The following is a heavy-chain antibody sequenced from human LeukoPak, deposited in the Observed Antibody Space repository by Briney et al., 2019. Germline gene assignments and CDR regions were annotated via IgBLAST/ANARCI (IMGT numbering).Heavy chain of an antibody. CDR3: ASGGRKTYYYGSGSYYFLDAFDI. V-gene: IGHV4-61*02. CDR1: GGSISSGSYY. J-gene: IGHJ3*02. Sequence: SETLSLTCTVSGGSISSGSYYWSWIRQPAGKGLGWIGRIYTSGSTNYNPSLKSRVTISVDTSKNQFSLKLSSVTAADTAVYYCASGGRKTYYYGSGSYYFLDAFDIWGQGTMVTVSS. CDR2: IYTSGST. D-gene: IGHD3-10*01.